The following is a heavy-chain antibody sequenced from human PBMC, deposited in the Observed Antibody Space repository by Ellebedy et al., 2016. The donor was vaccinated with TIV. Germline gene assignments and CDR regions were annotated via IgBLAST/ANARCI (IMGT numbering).Heavy chain of an antibody. D-gene: IGHD1-1*01. CDR2: ISSSSSYI. CDR1: GFTFSSYS. Sequence: GGSLRLXCAASGFTFSSYSMNWVRQAPGKGLEWVSSISSSSSYIYYADSVKGRFTISRDNAKNSLYLQMNSLRAEDTAVYYCARDGRERRAYYYYGMDVWGQGTTVTVSS. V-gene: IGHV3-21*01. CDR3: ARDGRERRAYYYYGMDV. J-gene: IGHJ6*02.